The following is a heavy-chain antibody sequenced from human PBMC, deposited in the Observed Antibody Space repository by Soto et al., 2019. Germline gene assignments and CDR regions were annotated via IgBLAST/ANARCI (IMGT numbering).Heavy chain of an antibody. D-gene: IGHD1-1*01. V-gene: IGHV3-48*03. Sequence: EVQLVESGGGLAQPGGSLRLSCAASGFTFSSYEMNWVRQGPGKGLEWLSYISSRGSTTYYADSVKGRFTISRDNAKNSLYLEMNNLRDEDTAVYYCAPAPTGLDVWGQGTTVTVSS. CDR3: APAPTGLDV. CDR2: ISSRGSTT. CDR1: GFTFSSYE. J-gene: IGHJ6*02.